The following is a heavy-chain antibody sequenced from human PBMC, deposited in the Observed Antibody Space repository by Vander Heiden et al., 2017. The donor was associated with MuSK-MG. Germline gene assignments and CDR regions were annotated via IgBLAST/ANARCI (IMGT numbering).Heavy chain of an antibody. CDR2: ISTSGTAT. Sequence: EVQLVESGGGLVQPGGSLRLSCAAAGFTFSTYNMIWVRQAPGKGLEWVSYISTSGTATHYAGSVKGRFTISRDNAKNSLYLQMNSLRDEDTAVYFCARDRPNGVSPYDLDYWGHGTLVTVSS. D-gene: IGHD2-8*01. CDR3: ARDRPNGVSPYDLDY. J-gene: IGHJ4*01. V-gene: IGHV3-48*02. CDR1: GFTFSTYN.